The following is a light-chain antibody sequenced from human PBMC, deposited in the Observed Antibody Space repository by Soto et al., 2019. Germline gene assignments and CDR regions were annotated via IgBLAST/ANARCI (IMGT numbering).Light chain of an antibody. CDR3: ATWDDSMHGYV. CDR1: SSNIGSNT. Sequence: QSVLTQPPSASGTPGQRVTISCSGSSSNIGSNTVNWYQQLPGTAPKLLIYTSNQRPSGVPDRFSGSKSGTSASLAISGLQSEDEADYYCATWDDSMHGYVFGTGTKVT. CDR2: TSN. J-gene: IGLJ1*01. V-gene: IGLV1-44*01.